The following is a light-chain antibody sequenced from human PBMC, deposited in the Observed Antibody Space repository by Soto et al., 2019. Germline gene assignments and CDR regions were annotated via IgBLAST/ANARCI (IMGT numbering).Light chain of an antibody. V-gene: IGLV2-8*01. CDR1: SSDVGGYHS. CDR2: EVS. Sequence: QSALTQPPSASGSHGQSVTISCTGTSSDVGGYHSVSWYQQHPGRAPKLMIYEVSKRPSGVPDRFSGSKSGNTASLTVSGLQAEDEADYYCSSYAGRSNLLFGGGTKLTVL. CDR3: SSYAGRSNLL. J-gene: IGLJ2*01.